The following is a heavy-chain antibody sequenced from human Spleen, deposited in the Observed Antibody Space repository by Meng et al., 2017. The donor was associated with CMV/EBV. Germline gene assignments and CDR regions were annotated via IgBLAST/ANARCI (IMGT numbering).Heavy chain of an antibody. CDR3: ARLRGSGYYR. D-gene: IGHD5-12*01. Sequence: QLLLQQWGAGLLKPSETLSLPCAVYGGSFSGYSWSWIRQPPGKGLEWIGEINHSGSTNYNPSLKSRVTISVDTSKNQFSLKLISVTAADTAVYYCARLRGSGYYRWGQGTLVTVSS. V-gene: IGHV4-34*01. CDR1: GGSFSGYS. CDR2: INHSGST. J-gene: IGHJ5*02.